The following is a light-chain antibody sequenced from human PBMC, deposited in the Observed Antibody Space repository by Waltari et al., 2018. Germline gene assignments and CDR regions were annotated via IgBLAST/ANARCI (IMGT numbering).Light chain of an antibody. CDR3: HQSRSLPDT. CDR1: QTLSNY. CDR2: GAF. V-gene: IGKV1-39*01. Sequence: DIQMTQSPSPLSPPVGDRVTITCRASQTLSNYLNWYQQKPGEAPKLLIHGAFSLQSGVPSRFSGSGSGTDFTLTISSLQPEDFATYYCHQSRSLPDTFDQGTKLEI. J-gene: IGKJ2*01.